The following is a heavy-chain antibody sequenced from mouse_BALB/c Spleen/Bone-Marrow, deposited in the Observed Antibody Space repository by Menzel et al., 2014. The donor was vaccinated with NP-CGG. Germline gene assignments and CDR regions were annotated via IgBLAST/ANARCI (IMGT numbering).Heavy chain of an antibody. V-gene: IGHV14-3*02. CDR2: IDPANGNT. CDR1: GFNIKDTY. D-gene: IGHD1-1*01. Sequence: EVQVVESGAELVKPGASVKLSCTASGFNIKDTYMHWVKQRPEQGLEWIGRIDPANGNTKYDPKFQGKATITADTSSHTAYLQLSSLTSEDTAVYYCASYYYGSSRFAYWGQGTLVTVSA. J-gene: IGHJ3*01. CDR3: ASYYYGSSRFAY.